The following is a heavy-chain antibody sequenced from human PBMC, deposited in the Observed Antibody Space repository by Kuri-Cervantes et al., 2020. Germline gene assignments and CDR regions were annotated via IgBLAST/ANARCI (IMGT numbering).Heavy chain of an antibody. CDR1: GFTFSTQA. CDR3: AREWTFTFGGVIARVHDY. V-gene: IGHV3-30*07. D-gene: IGHD3-16*02. J-gene: IGHJ4*02. Sequence: GESLKISCTASGFTFSTQAMHWVRQAPGKGLEWVAVTSYDETNKYYADSVKGRFTISRDNSKNTLYLQMNSLRAEDTAVYYCAREWTFTFGGVIARVHDYWGQGTLVTVSS. CDR2: TSYDETNK.